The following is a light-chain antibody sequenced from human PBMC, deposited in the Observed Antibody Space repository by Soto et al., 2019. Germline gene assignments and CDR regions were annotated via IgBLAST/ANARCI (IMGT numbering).Light chain of an antibody. V-gene: IGKV3-11*01. J-gene: IGKJ4*01. CDR1: QSVFSS. Sequence: EIFLTQSPFTLSLYPVEIATLSCRASQSVFSSLAWYQQKPGQAPRLLISDASNRATGVPARFSGSGSGTDFTLTISSLEPEDFAVYYCQQRSSWLTFGGGTKVDI. CDR3: QQRSSWLT. CDR2: DAS.